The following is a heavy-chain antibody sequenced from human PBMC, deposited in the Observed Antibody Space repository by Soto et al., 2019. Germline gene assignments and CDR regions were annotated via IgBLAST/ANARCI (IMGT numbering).Heavy chain of an antibody. J-gene: IGHJ6*02. CDR3: ARGEEDYDSSGYYYYYYGMDV. CDR2: ISAYNGNT. Sequence: ASVKVSCKASGYTFTSYGISWVRQAPGQGLEWMGWISAYNGNTNYAQKLQGRVTMTTDTSTRTAYMELRSLRSDDTAVYDCARGEEDYDSSGYYYYYYGMDVWGQGTTVTVSS. CDR1: GYTFTSYG. V-gene: IGHV1-18*01. D-gene: IGHD3-22*01.